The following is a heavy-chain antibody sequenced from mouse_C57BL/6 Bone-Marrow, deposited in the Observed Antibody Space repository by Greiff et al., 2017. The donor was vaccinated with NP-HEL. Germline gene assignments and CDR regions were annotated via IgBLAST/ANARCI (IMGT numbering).Heavy chain of an antibody. CDR1: GFTFSDYY. J-gene: IGHJ2*01. CDR2: ISNGGGST. Sequence: EVQRVESGGGLVQPGGSLKLSCAASGFTFSDYYMYWVRQTPEKRLEWVAYISNGGGSTYYPDTVKGRFTISRDNAKNTLYLQMSRLKSEDTAMYYCARQGYGSSCFDYWGQGTTLTVSS. D-gene: IGHD1-1*01. V-gene: IGHV5-12*01. CDR3: ARQGYGSSCFDY.